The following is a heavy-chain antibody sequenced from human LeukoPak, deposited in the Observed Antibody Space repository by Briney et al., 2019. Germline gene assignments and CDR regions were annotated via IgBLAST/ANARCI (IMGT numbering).Heavy chain of an antibody. Sequence: GGSLRLSCAASGFTFSSYAMSWVRQAPGKGLEWVSAISGSGGNTYYADSVKGRFTISRDNSKNTLYLQMNSLRAEDTAVYYCAKHYDSTGYYYIDYWGQGTLVTVSS. V-gene: IGHV3-23*01. J-gene: IGHJ4*02. CDR1: GFTFSSYA. CDR2: ISGSGGNT. CDR3: AKHYDSTGYYYIDY. D-gene: IGHD3-22*01.